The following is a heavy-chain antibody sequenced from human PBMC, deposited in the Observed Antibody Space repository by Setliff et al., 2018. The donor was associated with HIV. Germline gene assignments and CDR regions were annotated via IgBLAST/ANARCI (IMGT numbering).Heavy chain of an antibody. CDR3: ARGSGYAKGAYHYYYGMDV. Sequence: GGSLRLSCAASGFPFSSYEMNWVRQAPGKGLEWVSYISSSGSTIYYADSVKGRFTISRDNTKNSLYLQMNSLRAEDTAVYYCARGSGYAKGAYHYYYGMDVWGQGTTVTVSS. V-gene: IGHV3-48*03. J-gene: IGHJ6*02. D-gene: IGHD5-12*01. CDR1: GFPFSSYE. CDR2: ISSSGSTI.